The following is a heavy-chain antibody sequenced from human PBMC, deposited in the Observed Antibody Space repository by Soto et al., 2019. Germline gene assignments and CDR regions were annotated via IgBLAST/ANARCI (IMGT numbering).Heavy chain of an antibody. J-gene: IGHJ6*03. V-gene: IGHV4-59*01. CDR3: ARGLFGVVIFRYYYMDV. CDR1: GGSISSYY. Sequence: SETLSLTCTVSGGSISSYYWSWIRQPPGKGLECIGYIYYSGSTNYNPSLKSRVTISVDTSKNQFSLKLSSVTAADTAVYYCARGLFGVVIFRYYYMDVWGKGTTVTVSS. D-gene: IGHD3-3*01. CDR2: IYYSGST.